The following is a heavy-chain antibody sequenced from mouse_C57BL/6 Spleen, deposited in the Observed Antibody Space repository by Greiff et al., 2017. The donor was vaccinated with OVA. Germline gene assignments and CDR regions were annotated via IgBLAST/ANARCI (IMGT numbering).Heavy chain of an antibody. Sequence: QVQLQQSGPELVKPGASVKISCKASGYAFSSSWMNWVKQRPGKGLEWIGRIYPGDGDTNYNGKFKGKATLTADKSSSTAYMQLSSLTSEVSAVYFCARPYYGSSHWYFDVWGTGTTVTVSS. CDR3: ARPYYGSSHWYFDV. V-gene: IGHV1-82*01. J-gene: IGHJ1*03. D-gene: IGHD1-1*01. CDR1: GYAFSSSW. CDR2: IYPGDGDT.